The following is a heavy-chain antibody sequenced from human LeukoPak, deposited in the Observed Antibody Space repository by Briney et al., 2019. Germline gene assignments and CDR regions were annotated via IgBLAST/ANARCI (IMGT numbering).Heavy chain of an antibody. J-gene: IGHJ6*03. D-gene: IGHD6-13*01. CDR2: ISGSGGST. V-gene: IGHV3-23*01. Sequence: GGSLRLSCAASGFTFSSYAMCWVRQAPGKGLEWVSGISGSGGSTYYLDSVKGRFTISRDNSKNTLYLQMNSLRAEDTAVYYCAKDFDGSTWFGRNYMGVWGKGTTVTVSS. CDR3: AKDFDGSTWFGRNYMGV. CDR1: GFTFSSYA.